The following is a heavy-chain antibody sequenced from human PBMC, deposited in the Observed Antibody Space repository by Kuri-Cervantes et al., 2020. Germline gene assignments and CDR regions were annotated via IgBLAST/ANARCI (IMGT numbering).Heavy chain of an antibody. Sequence: GGSLRLSCAASGFTFSSYAMHWVRQAPGKGLEWGAVISYDGSNKYYADSVKGRFTISRDNSKNTLYLQMNSLRAEDTAVYYCARERGGFYPSLDYWGQGTLVTVSS. CDR3: ARERGGFYPSLDY. D-gene: IGHD2/OR15-2a*01. CDR1: GFTFSSYA. J-gene: IGHJ4*02. CDR2: ISYDGSNK. V-gene: IGHV3-30-3*01.